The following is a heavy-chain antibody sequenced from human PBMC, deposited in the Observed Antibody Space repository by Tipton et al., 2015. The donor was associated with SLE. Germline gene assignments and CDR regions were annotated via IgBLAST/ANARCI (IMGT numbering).Heavy chain of an antibody. V-gene: IGHV3-74*01. CDR2: INSDGSST. Sequence: SLRLSCAASGFTFSSYRMHWVRQAPGKGLVWVSRINSDGSSTSYADYVKGRFTISRDNAKNTLYLQMNSLRAEDTAVYYCARDQHIVGGFDYWGQGTLVTVSS. D-gene: IGHD2-21*01. CDR3: ARDQHIVGGFDY. CDR1: GFTFSSYR. J-gene: IGHJ4*02.